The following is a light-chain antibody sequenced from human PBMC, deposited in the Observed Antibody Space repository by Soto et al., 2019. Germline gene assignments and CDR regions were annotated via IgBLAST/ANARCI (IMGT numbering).Light chain of an antibody. V-gene: IGLV2-14*01. CDR2: EVS. J-gene: IGLJ1*01. CDR3: SSYSNSTAYL. CDR1: SSDVGGYDY. Sequence: SVLNQPASVSGSPGQSITISCTGTSSDVGGYDYVSWYQLHPGKAPKLMVFEVSNRPSGVSYRFSASKSGNTAFLTLSGLQAEDDADYFCSSYSNSTAYLFGTGTKVTVL.